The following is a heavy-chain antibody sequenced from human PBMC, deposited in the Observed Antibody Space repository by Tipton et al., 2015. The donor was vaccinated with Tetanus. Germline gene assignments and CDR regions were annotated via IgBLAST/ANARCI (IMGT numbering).Heavy chain of an antibody. CDR1: GDSLRTGDRN. Sequence: TLSLTCTVSGDSLRTGDRNWSWIRQPPGKGLEWLAYISSSGSTNSDYYLKSRITISQDKSKNQFSLKLTSVTAADTAVYYCARANYDFPNKGPFDFWGQGILVLVSS. CDR2: ISSSGST. D-gene: IGHD3-3*01. V-gene: IGHV4-61*08. CDR3: ARANYDFPNKGPFDF. J-gene: IGHJ4*02.